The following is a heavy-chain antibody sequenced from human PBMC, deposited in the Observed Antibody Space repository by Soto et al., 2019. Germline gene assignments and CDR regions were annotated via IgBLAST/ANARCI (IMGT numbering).Heavy chain of an antibody. Sequence: EVQLVESGGRLVQPGGSLRLSCATSGFTFRSYEMNWVRQAPGKGLEWIAYVSSSGTTTKYADSVRGRFTISKDNDKMSLDLQMYSLGVDYTALYYCFREISKWCDPWGQGTMVTVSS. V-gene: IGHV3-48*03. CDR2: VSSSGTTT. J-gene: IGHJ5*02. D-gene: IGHD2-2*01. CDR1: GFTFRSYE. CDR3: FREISKWCDP.